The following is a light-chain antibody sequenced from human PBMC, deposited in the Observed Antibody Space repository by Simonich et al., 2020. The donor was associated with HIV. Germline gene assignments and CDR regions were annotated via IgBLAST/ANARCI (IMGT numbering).Light chain of an antibody. CDR3: QQYNNWSQD. Sequence: EIVMTQSPATLSVSPGERATPSCRASQSVGSNLAWFQQKPGQAPRLLIYGASTRATGIPARFSGSGSGTDFTLTISSLQSEDFAVYYCQQYNNWSQDIGQGTRLEIK. CDR2: GAS. V-gene: IGKV3-15*01. CDR1: QSVGSN. J-gene: IGKJ5*01.